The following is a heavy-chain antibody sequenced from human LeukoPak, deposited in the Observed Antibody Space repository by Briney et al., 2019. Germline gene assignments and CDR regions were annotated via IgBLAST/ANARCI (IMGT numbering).Heavy chain of an antibody. CDR2: INPDGSAK. Sequence: PGGSLRLSCAASAFTFCSNWMGWVRQAPGKGLEWVANINPDGSAKFYVDSVKGRFTISRDNAKNSLYLQMNSLRAEDTAVYYCVMFGSSASWGQGTLVTVSS. CDR1: AFTFCSNW. D-gene: IGHD3-10*01. V-gene: IGHV3-7*05. J-gene: IGHJ5*02. CDR3: VMFGSSAS.